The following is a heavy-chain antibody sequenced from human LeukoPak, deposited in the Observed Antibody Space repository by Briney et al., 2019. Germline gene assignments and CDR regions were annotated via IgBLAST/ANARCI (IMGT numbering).Heavy chain of an antibody. Sequence: SETLSLTCTVSGGSISSSSYYWGWIRQPPGTGLEWIGSIYYSGSTYYNPSLKSRVTISVDTSKNQFSLKLSSVTAADTAVYYCASLVVVPAAIHYWGQGTLVTVSS. CDR1: GGSISSSSYY. V-gene: IGHV4-39*01. J-gene: IGHJ4*02. CDR2: IYYSGST. D-gene: IGHD2-2*01. CDR3: ASLVVVPAAIHY.